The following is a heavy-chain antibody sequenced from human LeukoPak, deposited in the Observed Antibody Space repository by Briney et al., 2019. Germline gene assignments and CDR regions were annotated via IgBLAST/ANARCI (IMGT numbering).Heavy chain of an antibody. Sequence: ASVTVSCKVSGYTLTELSMHWVRQAPGKGLEWMGGFDPEDGETIYAQKFQGRVTMTEDTSTDTAYMELSSLRSEDTAVYYCATNLYCSGGSCYGTLRYWGQGTLVTVSS. CDR2: FDPEDGET. CDR1: GYTLTELS. V-gene: IGHV1-24*01. J-gene: IGHJ4*02. CDR3: ATNLYCSGGSCYGTLRY. D-gene: IGHD2-15*01.